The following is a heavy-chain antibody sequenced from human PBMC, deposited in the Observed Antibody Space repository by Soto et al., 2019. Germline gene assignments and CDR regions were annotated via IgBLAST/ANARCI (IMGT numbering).Heavy chain of an antibody. CDR1: GFTFTSSA. V-gene: IGHV1-58*01. Sequence: ASVKVSCKASGFTFTSSAVQWVRQARGQRLEWIGWIVVGSGNTNYAQKFQERVTITRDMSTSTAYMELSSLRSEDTAVYYCAADYPPPYYDFWSGNGMDVWGQGTTVTVSS. J-gene: IGHJ6*02. CDR2: IVVGSGNT. D-gene: IGHD3-3*01. CDR3: AADYPPPYYDFWSGNGMDV.